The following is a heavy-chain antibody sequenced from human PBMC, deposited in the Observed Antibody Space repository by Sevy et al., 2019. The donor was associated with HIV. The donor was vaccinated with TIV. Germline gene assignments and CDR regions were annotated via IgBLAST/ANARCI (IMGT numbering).Heavy chain of an antibody. CDR3: ARDTGGIGIDV. CDR1: GFIFSTSP. J-gene: IGHJ6*02. Sequence: GGSLRLSCAASGFIFSTSPMHWVRQAPGKGLEWVANIRQDGSDKYYVDSVKGRFIISRDNAKNSLSLQMNSLRAEDTAVYYCARDTGGIGIDVWGQGTTVTVSS. V-gene: IGHV3-7*01. CDR2: IRQDGSDK. D-gene: IGHD6-13*01.